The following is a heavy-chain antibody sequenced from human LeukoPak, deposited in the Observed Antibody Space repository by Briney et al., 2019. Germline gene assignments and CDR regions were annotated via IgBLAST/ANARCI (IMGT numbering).Heavy chain of an antibody. D-gene: IGHD2-21*02. CDR3: ARETANFSLDY. CDR1: GFTLTVYG. Sequence: VRSLRPSCAASGFTLTVYGMHWVRQAPGKGLEWVAIIWYDGSDKYSIASVKGRFTISRHNSKNTLYLQMDSLRAEDTAVYYCARETANFSLDYWGQGTLVTVSS. CDR2: IWYDGSDK. V-gene: IGHV3-33*01. J-gene: IGHJ4*02.